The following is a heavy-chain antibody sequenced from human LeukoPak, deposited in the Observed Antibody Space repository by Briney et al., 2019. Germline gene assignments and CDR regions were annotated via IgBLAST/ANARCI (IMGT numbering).Heavy chain of an antibody. Sequence: SETLSLTCAVYGGSFSGYYWSWIRQPPGKGLEWIGEINHSGSTNYNPSLKSRVTISVDTSKNQFSLKLSSVTAADTAVYYCASNSLTIFGVVISAFDIWGQGTMVTVSS. CDR3: ASNSLTIFGVVISAFDI. V-gene: IGHV4-34*01. J-gene: IGHJ3*02. CDR1: GGSFSGYY. CDR2: INHSGST. D-gene: IGHD3-3*01.